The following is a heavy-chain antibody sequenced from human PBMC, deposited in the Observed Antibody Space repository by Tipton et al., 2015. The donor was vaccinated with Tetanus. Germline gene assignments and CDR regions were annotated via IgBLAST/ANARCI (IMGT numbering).Heavy chain of an antibody. J-gene: IGHJ4*02. CDR1: GGSISSYY. CDR3: ARSNYYDSSGYYGKYYFDY. V-gene: IGHV4-59*01. D-gene: IGHD3-22*01. Sequence: TLSLTCTVSGGSISSYYWSWIRQPPGKGLEWIGYIYYSGSTNYNPSLKSRVTISVDTSKNQFSLKLSSVTAADTAVYYCARSNYYDSSGYYGKYYFDYWGQGTLVTVSS. CDR2: IYYSGST.